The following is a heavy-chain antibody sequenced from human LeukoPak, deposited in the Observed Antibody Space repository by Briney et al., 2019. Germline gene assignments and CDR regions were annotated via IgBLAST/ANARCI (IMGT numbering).Heavy chain of an antibody. CDR2: IKSKADGGTT. V-gene: IGHV3-15*01. CDR1: GFTFSNAW. D-gene: IGHD3-3*01. Sequence: PGGSLRLSCAASGFTFSNAWMSWVRQAPGKGLEWVGRIKSKADGGTTDYAAPVKGRFTISRGDSKNTLYLQTNSLKTEDTAVYYCTTGSITIFGVVIIPDYWGQGTLVTVSS. CDR3: TTGSITIFGVVIIPDY. J-gene: IGHJ4*02.